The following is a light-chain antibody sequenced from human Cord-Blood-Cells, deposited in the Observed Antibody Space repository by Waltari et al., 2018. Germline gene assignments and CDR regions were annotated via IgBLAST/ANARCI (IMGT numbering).Light chain of an antibody. CDR3: QQYGSSPRT. J-gene: IGKJ1*01. Sequence: EIVLTQSPGTLSLSPGERATLSCRASQSVSSSYLAWYQQKPGQAPRLLIYGASSRATGIPDRFSGSASGTDCTLTISRLEPEYFAVYYCQQYGSSPRTFGQGTKVEIK. CDR1: QSVSSSY. V-gene: IGKV3-20*01. CDR2: GAS.